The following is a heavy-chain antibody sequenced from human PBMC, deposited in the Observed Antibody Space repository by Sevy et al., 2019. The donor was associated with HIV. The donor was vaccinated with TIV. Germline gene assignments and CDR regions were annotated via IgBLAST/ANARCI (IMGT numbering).Heavy chain of an antibody. CDR1: GGTFSSYA. Sequence: ASVKVSCKASGGTFSSYAISWVRQAPGQGLEWMGGIIPIFGTANYAQKFQGRVTITADKSTSTAYMERSSLRSEDTAVYYCAREVAVVVVAATRVNWFDPWGQGTLVTVSS. D-gene: IGHD2-15*01. V-gene: IGHV1-69*06. J-gene: IGHJ5*02. CDR2: IIPIFGTA. CDR3: AREVAVVVVAATRVNWFDP.